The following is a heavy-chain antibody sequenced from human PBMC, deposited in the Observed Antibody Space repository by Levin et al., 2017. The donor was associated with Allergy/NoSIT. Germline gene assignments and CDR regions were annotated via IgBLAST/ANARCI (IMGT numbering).Heavy chain of an antibody. CDR3: ARGVWGIAAGGFDY. CDR1: GDSVSSNSAA. J-gene: IGHJ4*02. V-gene: IGHV6-1*01. D-gene: IGHD6-13*01. CDR2: TYYRSKWYD. Sequence: SQTLSLTCAISGDSVSSNSAAWNWIRQSPSRGLEWLGRTYYRSKWYDEYAVSVKSRTTINPDTSKNQFSLQLNSVTPEDTAVYYCARGVWGIAAGGFDYWGQGTLVTVSS.